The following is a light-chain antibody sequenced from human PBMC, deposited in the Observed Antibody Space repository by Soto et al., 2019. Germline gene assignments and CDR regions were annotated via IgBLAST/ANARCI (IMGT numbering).Light chain of an antibody. CDR1: QSVGSNY. CDR3: HQRQSWPRT. Sequence: EIVLTQSPGTLSLSPGERATLSCRASQSVGSNYLAWYQQKPGQAPRILIYQTSIRAAGIPARFSASGSGTDFTLTISDVQPEDFALYYCHQRQSWPRTFGQGTKVDIK. J-gene: IGKJ1*01. V-gene: IGKV3D-20*02. CDR2: QTS.